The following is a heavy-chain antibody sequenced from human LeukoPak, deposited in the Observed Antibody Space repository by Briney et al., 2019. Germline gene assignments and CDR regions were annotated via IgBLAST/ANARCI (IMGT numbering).Heavy chain of an antibody. J-gene: IGHJ4*02. D-gene: IGHD3-22*01. CDR2: IKQDGSDK. CDR1: GFTFSGYW. CDR3: ARASADRYDSSCNGGVYVCY. Sequence: GGSLRLSCGASGFTFSGYWMSWVRLTPGKGLEWVANIKQDGSDKFYVDSVRGRFTVSRDNAKNLLYLQMNSVRVEDTAVYYCARASADRYDSSCNGGVYVCYWGQGTLVTVSS. V-gene: IGHV3-7*01.